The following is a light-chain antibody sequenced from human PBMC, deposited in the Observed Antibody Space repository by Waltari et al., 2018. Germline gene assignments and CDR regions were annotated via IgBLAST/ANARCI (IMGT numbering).Light chain of an antibody. CDR1: QSLSSGY. V-gene: IGKV3D-7*01. CDR2: GAS. Sequence: EIVMTQSPATLSLSPGERATLSCRASQSLSSGYLSWYQQKLGQAPRLLIYGASTRATGIPARFSGSGSGTDFTLTISSLQPEDFAVYYRQQDYNLSYSFGQGTKLEIK. J-gene: IGKJ2*03. CDR3: QQDYNLSYS.